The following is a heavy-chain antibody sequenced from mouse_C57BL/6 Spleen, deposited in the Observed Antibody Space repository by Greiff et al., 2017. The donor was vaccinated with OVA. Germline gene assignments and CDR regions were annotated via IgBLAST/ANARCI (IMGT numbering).Heavy chain of an antibody. Sequence: EVKLQQSGPELVKPGASVKIPCKASGYTFTDYNMDWVKQSHGKSLEWIGDINPNNGGTIYNQKFKGKATLTVDKSSSTAYMELLSLTSEDTAVYYCAIGCSGSWLFFDYWGPGTPLTVSS. CDR2: INPNNGGT. J-gene: IGHJ2*01. V-gene: IGHV1-18*01. CDR3: AIGCSGSWLFFDY. CDR1: GYTFTDYN. D-gene: IGHD1-1*01.